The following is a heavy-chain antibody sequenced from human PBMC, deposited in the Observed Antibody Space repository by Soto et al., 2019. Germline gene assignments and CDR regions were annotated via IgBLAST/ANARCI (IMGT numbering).Heavy chain of an antibody. D-gene: IGHD4-17*01. CDR1: GFTFSSYA. CDR2: ISYDGSNK. V-gene: IGHV3-30-3*01. J-gene: IGHJ2*01. CDR3: ARREVVAVTTYWYFDL. Sequence: QVQLVESGGGVVQPGRSLRLSCAASGFTFSSYAMHWVRQAPGKGLEWVAVISYDGSNKYYADSVKGRFTISRDNSKNTLYLQMNSLRAEDTAVYYCARREVVAVTTYWYFDLWGRGTLVTVSS.